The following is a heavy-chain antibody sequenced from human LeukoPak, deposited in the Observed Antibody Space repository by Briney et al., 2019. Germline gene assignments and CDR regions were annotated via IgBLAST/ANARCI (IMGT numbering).Heavy chain of an antibody. V-gene: IGHV3-21*01. CDR2: ISRTSESI. CDR3: ARGATDTTRWFDP. J-gene: IGHJ5*02. CDR1: GFTFNSYS. Sequence: GGSLRLSCAASGFTFNSYSMSWVRQAPGKGLEWVSIISRTSESIFYADSVKGRFTISRDNAKNSLYLQMNGLRADDTAAYYCARGATDTTRWFDPWGQGTLATVSS. D-gene: IGHD1-7*01.